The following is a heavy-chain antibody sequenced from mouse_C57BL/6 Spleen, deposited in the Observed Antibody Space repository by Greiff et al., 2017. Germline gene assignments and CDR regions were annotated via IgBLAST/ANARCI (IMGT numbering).Heavy chain of an antibody. CDR3: ASRGYGSCFFDY. CDR1: GYTFTSYW. D-gene: IGHD1-1*01. J-gene: IGHJ2*01. V-gene: IGHV1-52*01. Sequence: QVQLKQPGAELVRPGSSVKLSCKASGYTFTSYWMHWVKQRPIQGLEWIGNIDPSDSETHYNQKFKDKATLTVDKSSSTAYMQLSSLTSEDSAVYYCASRGYGSCFFDYWGQGTTLTVSS. CDR2: IDPSDSET.